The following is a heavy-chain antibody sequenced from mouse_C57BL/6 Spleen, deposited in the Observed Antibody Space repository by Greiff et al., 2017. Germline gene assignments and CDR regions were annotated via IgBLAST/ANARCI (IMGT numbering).Heavy chain of an antibody. J-gene: IGHJ2*01. V-gene: IGHV1-50*01. CDR1: GYTFTSYW. CDR3: ARRGLRPYFDY. Sequence: VQLQQPGAELVKPGASVKLSCKASGYTFTSYWMQWVKQRPGQGLEWIGEIDPSDSYTNYNQKFKGKATLTVDTSSSTAYMQLSSLTSEDSAVYYCARRGLRPYFDYWGQGTTLTVSS. CDR2: IDPSDSYT. D-gene: IGHD1-2*01.